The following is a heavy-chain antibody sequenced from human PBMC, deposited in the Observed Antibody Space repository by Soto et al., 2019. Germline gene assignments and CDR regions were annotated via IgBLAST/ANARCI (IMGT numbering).Heavy chain of an antibody. CDR3: ARGSGIVALPGELEDVNYDY. D-gene: IGHD1-1*01. J-gene: IGHJ4*02. Sequence: QVQLQQWGAGLVKPSETLSLSCAVYGQSFSGHSWAWIRQPPGKGLEWIGEINESGSTYYNPSLKSRVPISTDTSKNQFSLKLSSVSDAGTAAYFCARGSGIVALPGELEDVNYDYWGQGTLVNVSS. CDR2: INESGST. V-gene: IGHV4-34*01. CDR1: GQSFSGHS.